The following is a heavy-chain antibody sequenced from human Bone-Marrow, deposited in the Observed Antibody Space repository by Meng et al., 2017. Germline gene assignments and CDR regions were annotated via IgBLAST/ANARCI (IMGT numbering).Heavy chain of an antibody. CDR3: ARVAYRWGGDCSYFDY. D-gene: IGHD2-21*02. J-gene: IGHJ4*02. CDR2: INHSGST. CDR1: GGSISGYY. V-gene: IGHV4-34*01. Sequence: QVQPQQWGAGLLKPSETLSLTCAVYGGSISGYYWSWTRQPPGKGLEWIGEINHSGSTNYNPSLKSRVTISVDTSKNQFSLKLSSVTAADTAVYYCARVAYRWGGDCSYFDYWGQGTLVTVSS.